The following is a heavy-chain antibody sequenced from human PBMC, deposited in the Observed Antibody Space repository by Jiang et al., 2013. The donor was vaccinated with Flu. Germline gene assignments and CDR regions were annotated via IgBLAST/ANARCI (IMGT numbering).Heavy chain of an antibody. J-gene: IGHJ5*01. CDR3: ATGRQDQRGDS. D-gene: IGHD1-26*01. CDR2: IIPIFGLA. CDR1: GGTFSSYA. Sequence: SGAEVKRPGSSVKLSCKASGGTFSSYAISWVRQAPGQGLEWVGGIIPIFGLANYAQNLQGRVTVTADESTGSAYMELSSLRSEDTAVYYCATGRQDQRGDSWGQGTLAHRLL. V-gene: IGHV1-69*01.